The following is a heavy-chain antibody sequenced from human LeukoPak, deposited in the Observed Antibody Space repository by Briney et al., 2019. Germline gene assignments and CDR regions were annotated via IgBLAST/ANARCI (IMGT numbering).Heavy chain of an antibody. Sequence: SETLSLTCTVSGGSISSYYWSWIRQPPGKGLEWIGYIYYSGSTNYNPSLKSRVTISVDTSKNQFSLKLSSVTAADTAVYYCAGGRTTYYYDSSGYLDGMDVWGQGTTVTVSS. CDR2: IYYSGST. J-gene: IGHJ6*02. CDR1: GGSISSYY. D-gene: IGHD3-22*01. CDR3: AGGRTTYYYDSSGYLDGMDV. V-gene: IGHV4-59*08.